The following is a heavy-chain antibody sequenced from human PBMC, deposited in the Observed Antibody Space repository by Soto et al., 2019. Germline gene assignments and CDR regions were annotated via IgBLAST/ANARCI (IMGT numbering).Heavy chain of an antibody. CDR1: GGTFSSYA. D-gene: IGHD3-3*01. Sequence: QVQLVQSGAEVKKPGSSVKVSYKASGGTFSSYAISWVRQAPGQGLEWMGGIIPIFGTANYAQKFQGRVTITADESTSTAYMELSSLRSEDTAVYYCAREYDPHFLDYYYGMDVWGQGTTVTVSS. J-gene: IGHJ6*02. CDR3: AREYDPHFLDYYYGMDV. CDR2: IIPIFGTA. V-gene: IGHV1-69*01.